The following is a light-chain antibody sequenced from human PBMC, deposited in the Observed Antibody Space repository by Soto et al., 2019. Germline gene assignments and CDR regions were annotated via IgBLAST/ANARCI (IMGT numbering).Light chain of an antibody. CDR3: QQYGSSQST. CDR1: QSVSSSY. CDR2: GAS. Sequence: EIVLTQSPGTLSLSPGERATLSCRASQSVSSSYLAWYHQKPGQAPRLLIYGASSRATGIPDRFSGSGSGTDFTLTISRLEPEDFAVYYCQQYGSSQSTFGPGTRLEIK. V-gene: IGKV3-20*01. J-gene: IGKJ5*01.